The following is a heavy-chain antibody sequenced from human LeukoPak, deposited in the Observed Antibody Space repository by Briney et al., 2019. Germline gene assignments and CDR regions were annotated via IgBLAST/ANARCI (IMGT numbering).Heavy chain of an antibody. Sequence: SVKVSCKASGGTFSSYAISWVRQAPGQGLEWMGGIIPIFGTANYAQKFQGRVTITADKSTSTAYMELSSLRSEDTAVYYCAREDCNDWDYYYGMDVWGKGTTVTVSS. D-gene: IGHD1-1*01. CDR1: GGTFSSYA. J-gene: IGHJ6*04. CDR2: IIPIFGTA. V-gene: IGHV1-69*06. CDR3: AREDCNDWDYYYGMDV.